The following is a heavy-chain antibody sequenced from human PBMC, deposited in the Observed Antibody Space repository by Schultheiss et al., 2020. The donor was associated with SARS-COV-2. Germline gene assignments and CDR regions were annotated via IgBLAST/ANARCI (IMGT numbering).Heavy chain of an antibody. J-gene: IGHJ4*02. D-gene: IGHD1-26*01. V-gene: IGHV3-48*03. CDR3: AREGIVGATTGFDY. CDR2: ISSSGSTI. Sequence: GGSLRLSCAASGFTFSSYEMNWVRQAPGKGLEWVSYISSSGSTIYYADSVKGRFTISRDNAKNSLYLQMNSLRAEDTAVYYCAREGIVGATTGFDYWGQGTLVTVSS. CDR1: GFTFSSYE.